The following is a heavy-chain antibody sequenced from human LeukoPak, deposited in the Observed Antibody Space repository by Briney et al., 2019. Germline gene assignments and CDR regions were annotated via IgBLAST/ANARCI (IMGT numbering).Heavy chain of an antibody. J-gene: IGHJ3*02. CDR3: AREGRGIVVVPAAMGAFDI. Sequence: SETLSLTCTVSGGSISSYYWSWIRQPPGKGLEWIGYIHYSGSTNYNPSLKSRVTISVDTSKNQFSLKLSSVTAADTAVYYCAREGRGIVVVPAAMGAFDIWGQGTMVTVSS. CDR1: GGSISSYY. CDR2: IHYSGST. V-gene: IGHV4-59*01. D-gene: IGHD2-2*01.